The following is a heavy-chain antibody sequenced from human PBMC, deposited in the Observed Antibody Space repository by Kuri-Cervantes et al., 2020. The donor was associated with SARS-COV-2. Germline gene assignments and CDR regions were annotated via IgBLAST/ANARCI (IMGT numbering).Heavy chain of an antibody. CDR3: ARKVGGDYYFDY. Sequence: ASVKVSCKASGYTLTGYYMHWVRQAPGQGLEWMGWINPNSGGTNYAQKFQGRVTMTRDTSISTAYMELSRLRSDDTAVYYCARKVGGDYYFDYWGQGTLVTVSS. CDR1: GYTLTGYY. CDR2: INPNSGGT. D-gene: IGHD2-21*02. J-gene: IGHJ4*02. V-gene: IGHV1-2*02.